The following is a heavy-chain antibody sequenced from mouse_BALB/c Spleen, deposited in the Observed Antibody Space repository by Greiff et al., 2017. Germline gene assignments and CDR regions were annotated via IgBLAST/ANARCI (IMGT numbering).Heavy chain of an antibody. Sequence: EVQLQESGGGLVKPGGSLKLSCAASGFTFSSYAMSWVRQTPEKRLEWVATISSGGSYTYYPDSVKGRFTISRDNAKNTLYLQMSSLRSEDTAMYYCARLGRFAYWGQGTLVTVSA. CDR3: ARLGRFAY. D-gene: IGHD3-3*01. V-gene: IGHV5-9-3*01. CDR2: ISSGGSYT. CDR1: GFTFSSYA. J-gene: IGHJ3*01.